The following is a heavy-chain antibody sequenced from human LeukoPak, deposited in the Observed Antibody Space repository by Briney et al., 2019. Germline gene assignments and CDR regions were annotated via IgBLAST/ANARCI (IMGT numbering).Heavy chain of an antibody. CDR2: INHSGST. CDR3: ARGHYYGSGSYYRLDY. J-gene: IGHJ4*02. Sequence: SETLSLPCAVYGGSFSGYYWSWIRQPPGKGLEWIGEINHSGSTNYNPSLKSRVTISVDTSKNQFSLKLSSVTAADTAVYYCARGHYYGSGSYYRLDYWGQGTLVTVSS. D-gene: IGHD3-10*01. V-gene: IGHV4-34*01. CDR1: GGSFSGYY.